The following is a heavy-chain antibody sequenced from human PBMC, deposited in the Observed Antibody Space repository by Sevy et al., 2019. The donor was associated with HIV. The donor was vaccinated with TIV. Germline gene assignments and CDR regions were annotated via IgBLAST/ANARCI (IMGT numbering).Heavy chain of an antibody. J-gene: IGHJ4*02. CDR2: IYYSGST. CDR3: ARTYYDILTGYYPYYCDY. V-gene: IGHV4-30-4*01. D-gene: IGHD3-9*01. Sequence: SETRSLTCTVSGGSISSGGDYWSWIRQPPGKGLEWIGYIYYSGSTYYNPSLKSRVTIAVDTSKNQFSLKLSSVTAADTAVYYCARTYYDILTGYYPYYCDYWGQGTLVTVSS. CDR1: GGSISSGGDY.